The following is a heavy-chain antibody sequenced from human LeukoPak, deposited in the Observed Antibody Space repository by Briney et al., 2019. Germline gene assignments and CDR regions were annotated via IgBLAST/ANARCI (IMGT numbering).Heavy chain of an antibody. Sequence: PSETLSLTCTVSGGSISSKYWSWIRQPPGKGLEWIGYIYYSGSTNYNPSLKSRVTISVDTSKNQFSLKLISVTAADTAVYYCARYSNHVDYFDSWGQGTLVTVSS. CDR3: ARYSNHVDYFDS. CDR1: GGSISSKY. D-gene: IGHD4-11*01. V-gene: IGHV4-59*01. CDR2: IYYSGST. J-gene: IGHJ4*02.